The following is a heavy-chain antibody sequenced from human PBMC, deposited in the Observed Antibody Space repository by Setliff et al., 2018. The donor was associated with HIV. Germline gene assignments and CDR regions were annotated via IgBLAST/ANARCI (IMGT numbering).Heavy chain of an antibody. Sequence: LSLTCAVYGGSFSGYYWSWIRQPPGKGLEWIGEINHSGSTNYNPSLKSRVTISVDTSKNQFSLKLSSVTAADTAVYYCARNAYESNGYFDSWGQGTLVTVSS. V-gene: IGHV4-34*01. D-gene: IGHD3-22*01. CDR2: INHSGST. J-gene: IGHJ4*02. CDR1: GGSFSGYY. CDR3: ARNAYESNGYFDS.